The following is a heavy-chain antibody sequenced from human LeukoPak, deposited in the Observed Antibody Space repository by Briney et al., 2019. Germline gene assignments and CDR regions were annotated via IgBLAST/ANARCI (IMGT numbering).Heavy chain of an antibody. Sequence: GESLKISCKGSGYSFTSYWIGWVRQMPGKGLEWMGIIYPGDSDTRYSPSFQGQVTISADKSISTAYLQWSSLKASDTAMYYCARSIRGSYAEYYYYHMDVWGKGTTVTVSS. V-gene: IGHV5-51*01. CDR3: ARSIRGSYAEYYYYHMDV. CDR2: IYPGDSDT. CDR1: GYSFTSYW. D-gene: IGHD3-16*01. J-gene: IGHJ6*03.